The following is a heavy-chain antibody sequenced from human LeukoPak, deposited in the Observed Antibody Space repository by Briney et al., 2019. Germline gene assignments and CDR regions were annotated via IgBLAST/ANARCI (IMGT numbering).Heavy chain of an antibody. D-gene: IGHD3-16*01. V-gene: IGHV3-23*01. Sequence: GGSLRLSCAASGFTFSSYAMSWVRQAPGKGLEGVSAISGSGGSTYYADSVKGRFTISRDNSKNTLYLQMNSLRAEDTAVYYCAKEPQGGPIPRYVGPHFDYWGQGTLVTVSS. CDR2: ISGSGGST. CDR1: GFTFSSYA. J-gene: IGHJ4*02. CDR3: AKEPQGGPIPRYVGPHFDY.